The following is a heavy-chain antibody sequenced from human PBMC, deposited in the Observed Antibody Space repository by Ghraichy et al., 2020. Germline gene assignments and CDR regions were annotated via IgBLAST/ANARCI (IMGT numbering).Heavy chain of an antibody. J-gene: IGHJ4*02. CDR1: GGSISSVSYY. Sequence: SETLSLTCTVSGGSISSVSYYWGWIRQPPGKGLEWIGSIDYSGTTYYNPSLKSRVTTSVYTSKTQFSLKLSTVSAADTAVYYCARRGSSGFYYWRRGTLVTGPS. V-gene: IGHV4-39*01. CDR3: ARRGSSGFYY. CDR2: IDYSGTT. D-gene: IGHD3-22*01.